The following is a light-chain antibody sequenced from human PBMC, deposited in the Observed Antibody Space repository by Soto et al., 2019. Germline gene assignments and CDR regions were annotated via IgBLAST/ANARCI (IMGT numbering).Light chain of an antibody. CDR3: QQYNNWPRT. CDR2: DTS. CDR1: QSVSSSY. J-gene: IGKJ1*01. V-gene: IGKV3D-15*01. Sequence: ELVCTQSPGTRSLSPVERATLSCRASQSVSSSYLAWYQQKPGQAPRLLIYDTSNRATGIPARFSGSGSGTEFTLTISSLKSEDFAVYYCQQYNNWPRTFGQGTKVDI.